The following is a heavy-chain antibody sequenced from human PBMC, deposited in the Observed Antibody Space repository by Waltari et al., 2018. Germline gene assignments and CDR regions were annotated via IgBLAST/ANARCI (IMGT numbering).Heavy chain of an antibody. J-gene: IGHJ4*02. CDR1: GLVFSSFS. V-gene: IGHV3-49*04. CDR3: TTQNTFWSWSY. D-gene: IGHD3-3*01. Sequence: EVQLVESGGGLTQPGRSLRLSCTTSGLVFSSFSIRWVSQAPGKGREWVGLIRSKADGGTPKYAASVRDRFTMSRDDSKSIAYLEMNSLKTEDTAMYFCTTQNTFWSWSYWGRGTLVTVSS. CDR2: IRSKADGGTP.